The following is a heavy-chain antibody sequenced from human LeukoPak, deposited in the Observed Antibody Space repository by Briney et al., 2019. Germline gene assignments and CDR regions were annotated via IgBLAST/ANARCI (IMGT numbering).Heavy chain of an antibody. Sequence: ASVTVSFTASGYTFTAYYMHWVRQAPGQGLEWMGWIAPNSGGTNYAQNFQGRVTMTRDTSINTAYMELSRLTSDDTAVYYCAREYSSSSGRLYDYWGLGTLVTVSS. CDR2: IAPNSGGT. D-gene: IGHD6-6*01. CDR1: GYTFTAYY. V-gene: IGHV1-2*02. CDR3: AREYSSSSGRLYDY. J-gene: IGHJ4*02.